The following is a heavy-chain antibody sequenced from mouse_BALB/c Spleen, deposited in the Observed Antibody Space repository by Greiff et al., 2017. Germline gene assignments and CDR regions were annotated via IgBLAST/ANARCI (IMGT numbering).Heavy chain of an antibody. Sequence: EVKLMESGGGLVKPGGSLKLSCAASGFIFSSYTMSWVRQTPEKRLEWVATISSGGSYTYYPDSVKGRFTISRDNAKNTLYLQMSSLKSEDTAMYYCTRKAMDYWGQGTSVTVSS. CDR1: GFIFSSYT. CDR2: ISSGGSYT. J-gene: IGHJ4*01. CDR3: TRKAMDY. V-gene: IGHV5-6-4*01.